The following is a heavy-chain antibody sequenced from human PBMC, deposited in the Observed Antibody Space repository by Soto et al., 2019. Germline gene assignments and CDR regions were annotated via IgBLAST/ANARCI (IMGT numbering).Heavy chain of an antibody. CDR2: ISYDGSNK. V-gene: IGHV3-30*18. D-gene: IGHD3-9*01. CDR3: AKDGADILTGYYNFYYYYYGMDV. J-gene: IGHJ6*02. CDR1: GFTFSSYG. Sequence: GGSLRLSCAASGFTFSSYGMHWVRQAPGKGLEWVAVISYDGSNKYYADTVKGRFTISRDNSKNTLYLQMNSLRAEDKAVYYCAKDGADILTGYYNFYYYYYGMDVWGQGTTVTVSS.